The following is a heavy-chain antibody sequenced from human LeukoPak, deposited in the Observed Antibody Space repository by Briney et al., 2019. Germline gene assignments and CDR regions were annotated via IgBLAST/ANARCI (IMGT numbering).Heavy chain of an antibody. Sequence: PGGSVRLSCAASGFTFSSYSMNWVRQAPGKGLEWVSYISSSSSTIYYADSVKGRFTISRDNAKNSLYLQMNSLRAEDTAVYYCARASPYDSSGYYPDPEDYWGQGTLVTVSS. CDR2: ISSSSSTI. CDR1: GFTFSSYS. J-gene: IGHJ4*02. D-gene: IGHD3-22*01. V-gene: IGHV3-48*04. CDR3: ARASPYDSSGYYPDPEDY.